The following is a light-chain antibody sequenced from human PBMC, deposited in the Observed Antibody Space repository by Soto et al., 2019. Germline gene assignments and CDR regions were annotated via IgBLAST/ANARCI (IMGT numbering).Light chain of an antibody. Sequence: DIVMTQSPDSLAVSLGGRATINCKSSQSVLHTSSNKNYLAWYQQKPGQPPKLLIYWASTREYGVPDRISGSGSVTDFALTISSLQDEDVAVYYCQQYYTSWWTFGQGTKVEI. J-gene: IGKJ1*01. CDR1: QSVLHTSSNKNY. V-gene: IGKV4-1*01. CDR2: WAS. CDR3: QQYYTSWWT.